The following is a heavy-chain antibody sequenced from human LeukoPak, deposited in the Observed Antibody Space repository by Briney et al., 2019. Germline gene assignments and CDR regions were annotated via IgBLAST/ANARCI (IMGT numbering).Heavy chain of an antibody. Sequence: SVNVSCKTSRDSCGGYASSCGRQAPGQELDWMGGIIPIFGTANYAQKFQGRVTITTDESTSTAYMELSSLRSEDTAVYYCARGPPLRPYNDFWRGYGGNRGSLDYWGQGTLVTVSS. CDR3: ARGPPLRPYNDFWRGYGGNRGSLDY. D-gene: IGHD3-3*01. J-gene: IGHJ4*02. V-gene: IGHV1-69*05. CDR1: RDSCGGYA. CDR2: IIPIFGTA.